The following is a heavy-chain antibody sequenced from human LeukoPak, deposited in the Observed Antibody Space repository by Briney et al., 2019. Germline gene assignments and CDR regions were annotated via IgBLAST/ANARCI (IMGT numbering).Heavy chain of an antibody. V-gene: IGHV3-48*03. J-gene: IGHJ6*03. Sequence: GGSLRLSCAASGFTFSSYEMNWVRQAPGKGLEWVSYISSSGSTIYYADSVKGRFTISRDNAKNSLYLQMNSLRAEDTAVYYCARDPYYYWSSGWYGVLYYYMDVWGNGTTVTVSS. D-gene: IGHD6-19*01. CDR2: ISSSGSTI. CDR1: GFTFSSYE. CDR3: ARDPYYYWSSGWYGVLYYYMDV.